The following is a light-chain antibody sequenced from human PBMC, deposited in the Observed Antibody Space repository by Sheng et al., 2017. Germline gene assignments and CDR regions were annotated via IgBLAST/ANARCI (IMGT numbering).Light chain of an antibody. Sequence: SYELTQPPSVSLSPGQTASITCSGDKLGNLDVCWYQQRPGQSPMLVIYQDTKRPSGIPERFSGSYSGNTATLTISGTQAMDEADYYCQAWDSSTGGVFGGGDQADRP. CDR3: QAWDSSTGGV. V-gene: IGLV3-1*01. CDR2: QDT. CDR1: KLGNLD. J-gene: IGLJ3*02.